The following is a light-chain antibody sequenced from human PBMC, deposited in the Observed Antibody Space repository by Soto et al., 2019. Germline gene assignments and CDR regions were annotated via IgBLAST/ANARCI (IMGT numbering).Light chain of an antibody. CDR1: QSLLHSNGYNY. CDR3: MQALQTPWT. J-gene: IGKJ2*02. Sequence: DIVMTQSPLSLPVTPGETASISCRSSQSLLHSNGYNYLDWYLQKPGQSPQLLIYLGSSRASGVPDRVSGSGSGTDFTLKISRVEAEDVGVYYCMQALQTPWTFGQGTKLEIK. V-gene: IGKV2-28*01. CDR2: LGS.